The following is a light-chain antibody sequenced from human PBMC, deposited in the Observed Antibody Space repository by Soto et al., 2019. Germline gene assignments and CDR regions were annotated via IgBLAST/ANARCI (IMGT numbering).Light chain of an antibody. CDR3: QQSYSTTWT. J-gene: IGKJ1*01. V-gene: IGKV1-39*01. CDR1: QSVDNY. CDR2: AAS. Sequence: DIQMTQSPSSLSASVGDTVTLTCRASQSVDNYLNWYQQKPGKAPKLLIYAASSLQSGVPSRFSGSGSETDFTLTISSLQPEDFATYSCQQSYSTTWTFGQGTKVDIK.